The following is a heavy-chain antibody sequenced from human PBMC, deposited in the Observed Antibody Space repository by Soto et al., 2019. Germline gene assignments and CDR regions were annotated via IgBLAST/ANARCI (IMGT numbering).Heavy chain of an antibody. CDR2: IYYSGST. V-gene: IGHV4-39*02. CDR3: ARDGYYDSSGYRFDY. D-gene: IGHD3-22*01. J-gene: IGHJ4*02. Sequence: KPSETLSLTCTVSGGSISSSSYYWGWIRQPPGKGLEWIGSIYYSGSTYYNPSLKSRVTISVDTSKNQFSLKLSSVTAADTAVYYCARDGYYDSSGYRFDYWGQGTLVTVSS. CDR1: GGSISSSSYY.